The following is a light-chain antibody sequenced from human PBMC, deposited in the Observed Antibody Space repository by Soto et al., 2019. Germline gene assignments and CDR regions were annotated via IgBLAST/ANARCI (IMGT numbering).Light chain of an antibody. CDR2: GAS. Sequence: IVMTESPATLSVSPGERATLSCRASQSVSSNLAWYQQKPGQAPRLLIYGASTRATGIPARFSGSGSGTEFTLTISRLEPEDFTVYYCHHYETFGQGTKVDI. V-gene: IGKV3-15*01. CDR1: QSVSSN. CDR3: HHYET. J-gene: IGKJ1*01.